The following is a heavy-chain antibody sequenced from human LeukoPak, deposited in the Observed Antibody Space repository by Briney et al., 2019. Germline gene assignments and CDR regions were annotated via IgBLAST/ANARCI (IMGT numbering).Heavy chain of an antibody. CDR2: FNGRGDST. D-gene: IGHD6-13*01. Sequence: PGGSLRLSCEVSGFTFSHYGMSWVRQAPGKGPEWVAGFNGRGDSTYYAESVRGRFTISRDTSENTLYLQMNSLRAEDTAVYYCAKDLRIAAAAGYWGQGTLVTVSS. V-gene: IGHV3-23*01. CDR1: GFTFSHYG. J-gene: IGHJ4*02. CDR3: AKDLRIAAAAGY.